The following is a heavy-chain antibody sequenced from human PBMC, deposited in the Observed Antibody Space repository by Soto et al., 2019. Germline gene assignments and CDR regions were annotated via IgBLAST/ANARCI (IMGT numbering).Heavy chain of an antibody. CDR3: AKDFASTGYYVSYGMDV. CDR2: ISWDGGST. V-gene: IGHV3-43*01. Sequence: AGGSLRLSCAASGFTFDDYTMHWVRQAPGKGLEWVSLISWDGGSTYYADSVEGRFTISRDNSKNSLYLQMNSLRTEDTALYYCAKDFASTGYYVSYGMDVWGQGTTVTV. J-gene: IGHJ6*02. CDR1: GFTFDDYT. D-gene: IGHD3-16*01.